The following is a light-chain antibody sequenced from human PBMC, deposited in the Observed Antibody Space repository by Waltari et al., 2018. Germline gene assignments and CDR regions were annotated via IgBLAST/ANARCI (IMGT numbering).Light chain of an antibody. J-gene: IGKJ1*01. CDR3: HQSSSLPWT. CDR2: YAS. V-gene: IGKV6-21*01. Sequence: EIVLTQSPAFQSVTPKEKVTITCRASQSVGSSLPWYQQKPNQSPKLLIKYASESFSGVPSRFSGSGSGTDFTLTINSLEAEDAATYYCHQSSSLPWTFGQGTKVEIK. CDR1: QSVGSS.